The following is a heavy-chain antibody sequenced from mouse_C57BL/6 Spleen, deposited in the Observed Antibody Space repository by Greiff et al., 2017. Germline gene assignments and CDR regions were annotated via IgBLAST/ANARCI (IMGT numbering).Heavy chain of an antibody. CDR3: ARPYYYCSSPDAMDY. J-gene: IGHJ4*01. CDR1: GYTFTSYW. CDR2: IDPSDSYT. D-gene: IGHD1-1*01. V-gene: IGHV1-50*01. Sequence: VHLQQPGAELVKPGASVKLSCKASGYTFTSYWMQWVKQRPGQGLEWIGEIDPSDSYTNYNQKFKGKATLTVDTSSSTAYMQLSSLTSEDSAVYYCARPYYYCSSPDAMDYWGQGTSVTVSS.